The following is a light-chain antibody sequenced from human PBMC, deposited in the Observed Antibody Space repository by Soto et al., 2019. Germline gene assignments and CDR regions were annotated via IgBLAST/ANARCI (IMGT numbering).Light chain of an antibody. CDR2: DVS. CDR3: SSFTTTNTLV. V-gene: IGLV2-14*03. Sequence: QSALTQPASVSGSPGQSISMSCTGTSGDVGAYNYVSWFQHHPGKAPRIILYDVSYRPSGVSDRFSGSKSGNTASLTISGLQAEDEADYYCSSFTTTNTLVFGGGTQLTVL. J-gene: IGLJ3*02. CDR1: SGDVGAYNY.